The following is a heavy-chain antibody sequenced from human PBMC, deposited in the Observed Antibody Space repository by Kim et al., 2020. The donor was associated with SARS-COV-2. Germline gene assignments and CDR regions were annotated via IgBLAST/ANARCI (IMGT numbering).Heavy chain of an antibody. CDR1: GYSFTSYW. D-gene: IGHD6-6*01. CDR3: ARSEQLAPYYYYGMDV. CDR2: IYPGDSDT. Sequence: GESLKISCKGSGYSFTSYWIGWVRQMPGKGLEWMGIIYPGDSDTRYSPSFQGQVTISADKSISTAYLQWSSLKASDTAMYYCARSEQLAPYYYYGMDVWGQGTTVTVSS. V-gene: IGHV5-51*01. J-gene: IGHJ6*02.